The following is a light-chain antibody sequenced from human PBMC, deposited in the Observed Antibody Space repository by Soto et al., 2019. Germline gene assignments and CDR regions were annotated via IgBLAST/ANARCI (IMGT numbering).Light chain of an antibody. J-gene: IGKJ1*01. CDR1: QSISSW. CDR3: QQYNSYPWT. Sequence: EIQMTQSPSTLSASVGDRVTITCRASQSISSWLAWYQQKPGKAPKLLIYKASSLESGVPSRFSGSGSGTEFHLTLSSLQPDDFATYYCQQYNSYPWTFGQGTKVEIK. CDR2: KAS. V-gene: IGKV1-5*03.